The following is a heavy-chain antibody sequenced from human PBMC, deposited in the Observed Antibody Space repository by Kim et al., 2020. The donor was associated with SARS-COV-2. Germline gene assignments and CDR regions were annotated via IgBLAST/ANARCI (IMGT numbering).Heavy chain of an antibody. V-gene: IGHV1-69*02. Sequence: QGRVTITADKSTSTAYMELSSLRSEDTAVYYCARGQYYYGSGSSTWFDYWGQGTLVTVSS. CDR3: ARGQYYYGSGSSTWFDY. D-gene: IGHD3-10*01. J-gene: IGHJ4*02.